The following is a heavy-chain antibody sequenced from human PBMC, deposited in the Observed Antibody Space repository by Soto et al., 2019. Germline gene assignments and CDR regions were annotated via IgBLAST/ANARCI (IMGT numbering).Heavy chain of an antibody. J-gene: IGHJ4*02. CDR1: GGSISSGNYY. D-gene: IGHD2-15*01. CDR2: ISYSGST. V-gene: IGHV4-30-4*01. Sequence: QVQLQESGPGLVKPSQTLSLTCTVSGGSISSGNYYWSWIRQPPGKGLEWIGFISYSGSTYYNTSLKWRVNISVDTSKDQFPLNLSFVAAAGTAVYYRATMGTPATGLYYVGHLGQGTLVTVSS. CDR3: ATMGTPATGLYYVGH.